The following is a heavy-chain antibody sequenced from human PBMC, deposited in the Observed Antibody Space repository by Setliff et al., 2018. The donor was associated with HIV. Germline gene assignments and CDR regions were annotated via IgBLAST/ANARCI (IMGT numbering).Heavy chain of an antibody. Sequence: SETLSLTCTVSGGSISSGTYYWSWIRQPAGKGLEWIGRIYTSGSTNYNPSLKSRVTMSVDTSKNQFSLKLTSLAAADTAVYYCARIDGEAADTNYWGQGTLVTVSS. J-gene: IGHJ4*02. CDR3: ARIDGEAADTNY. CDR2: IYTSGST. D-gene: IGHD6-13*01. V-gene: IGHV4-61*02. CDR1: GGSISSGTYY.